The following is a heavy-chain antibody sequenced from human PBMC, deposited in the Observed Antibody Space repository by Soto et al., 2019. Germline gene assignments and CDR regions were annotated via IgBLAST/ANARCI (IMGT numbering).Heavy chain of an antibody. CDR1: GFTLSSYW. D-gene: IGHD6-13*01. V-gene: IGHV3-74*01. Sequence: PGGSLRLSCAASGFTLSSYWMHWVRQAPGKGLVWVSRINSDGSSTSYADSVKGRFTISRDNAKNTLYLQMNSLRAEDTAVYYCAREYGFPAAAGQPYSYYGMDVWGQGTTVTVSS. CDR3: AREYGFPAAAGQPYSYYGMDV. J-gene: IGHJ6*02. CDR2: INSDGSST.